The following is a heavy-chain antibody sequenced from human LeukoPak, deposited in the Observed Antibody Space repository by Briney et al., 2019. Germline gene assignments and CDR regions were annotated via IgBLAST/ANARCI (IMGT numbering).Heavy chain of an antibody. CDR3: ARGWTAAAGEGTYYYYYGMDV. Sequence: SSETLSLTCAVYGGSFSGYYWSWIRQPPGKGLEWIGEINHSGSTNYNPSLESRVTISVDTSKNQFSLKLSSVTAADTAVYYCARGWTAAAGEGTYYYYYGMDVWGQGTTVTVSS. V-gene: IGHV4-34*01. J-gene: IGHJ6*02. D-gene: IGHD6-13*01. CDR2: INHSGST. CDR1: GGSFSGYY.